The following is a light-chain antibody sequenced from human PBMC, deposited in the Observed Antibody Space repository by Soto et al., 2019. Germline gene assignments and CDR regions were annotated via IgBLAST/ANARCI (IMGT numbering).Light chain of an antibody. J-gene: IGKJ4*01. CDR3: QQYNNWPRAT. CDR1: QSVSSD. CDR2: AAS. Sequence: EIVMTQSPATLSVSPGERVTLSCRASQSVSSDLAWYQQKPGQAPRLLIYAASTRATGIPARFSGSGSGTEFTLTISSLQSEDFAVYYCQQYNNWPRATFGGGTKVDIK. V-gene: IGKV3-15*01.